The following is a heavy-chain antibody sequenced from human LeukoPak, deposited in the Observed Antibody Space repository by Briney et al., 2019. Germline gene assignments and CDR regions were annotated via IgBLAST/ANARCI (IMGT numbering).Heavy chain of an antibody. CDR2: INRGGST. J-gene: IGHJ4*02. V-gene: IGHV4-34*01. CDR1: GGSFSGCY. D-gene: IGHD3-22*01. Sequence: SDTLSLTPAVYGGSFSGCYWTWIRQPPGKGLQWIGEINRGGSTNYNPSLKSRLTISVDASKNQFSLKLSSVTAPDTAVYYCTRAGDNSAYSDSWGQGTLVIVSS. CDR3: TRAGDNSAYSDS.